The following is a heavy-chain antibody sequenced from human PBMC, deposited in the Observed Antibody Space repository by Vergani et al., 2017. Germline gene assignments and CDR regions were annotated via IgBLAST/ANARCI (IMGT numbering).Heavy chain of an antibody. CDR3: AREGALGYCSSTSCRRGDAFDI. CDR1: GGTFSSYA. V-gene: IGHV1-69*13. D-gene: IGHD2-2*01. J-gene: IGHJ3*02. Sequence: QVKLVQSGAEVKKPGSSVKVSCKASGGTFSSYAISWVRQAPGQGLEWMGRIIPIFGTANYAQKSQGRVTITADESTSTAYMELSSLRSEDTAVYYCAREGALGYCSSTSCRRGDAFDIWGQGTMVTVSS. CDR2: IIPIFGTA.